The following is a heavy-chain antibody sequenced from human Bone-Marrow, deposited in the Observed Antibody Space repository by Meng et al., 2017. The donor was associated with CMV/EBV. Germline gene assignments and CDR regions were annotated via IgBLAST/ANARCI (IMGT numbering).Heavy chain of an antibody. CDR2: INPSGGST. CDR1: GYTFTSYY. J-gene: IGHJ5*02. V-gene: IGHV1-46*01. CDR3: ARDRLVSWFDP. Sequence: SCKASGYTFTSYYMHWVRQAPGQGLEWMGIINPSGGSTSYAQKFQGRVTMTRDTSASTVYMELSSLRSEDTAVYYCARDRLVSWFDPWGQGTLVTVSS. D-gene: IGHD6-19*01.